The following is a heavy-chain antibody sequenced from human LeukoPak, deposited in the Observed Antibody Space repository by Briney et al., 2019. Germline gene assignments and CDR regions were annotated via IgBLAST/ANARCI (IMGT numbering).Heavy chain of an antibody. V-gene: IGHV3-11*01. CDR2: ISSSGSTI. J-gene: IGHJ4*02. CDR3: AAGYSSSWENYYFDY. Sequence: GGSLRLSCAASGFTFSDYYMSWIRQAPGKGLEWVSYISSSGSTIYYADSVKGRFTISRDNAKNSLYLQMNSLRAEDTALYYCAAGYSSSWENYYFDYWGQGTLVTVSS. D-gene: IGHD6-13*01. CDR1: GFTFSDYY.